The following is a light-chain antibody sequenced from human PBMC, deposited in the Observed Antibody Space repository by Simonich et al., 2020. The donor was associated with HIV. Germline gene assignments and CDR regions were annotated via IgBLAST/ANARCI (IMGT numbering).Light chain of an antibody. Sequence: QSVLTQPPSASGTPGQRVTISCSGSSSNIGTNTVNWYQQLPGTAPKLLIYMNNQRPSGVPGRCSGSKSGTSASLAISGLQSEDEADYYCAAWDDSLNGRVFGGGTKLTVL. CDR3: AAWDDSLNGRV. CDR2: MNN. J-gene: IGLJ3*02. V-gene: IGLV1-44*01. CDR1: SSNIGTNT.